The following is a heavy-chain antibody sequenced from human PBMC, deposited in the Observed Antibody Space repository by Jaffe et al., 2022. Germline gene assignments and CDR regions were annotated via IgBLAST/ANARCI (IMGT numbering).Heavy chain of an antibody. CDR3: ARGEYYFGTTGLLDY. CDR2: ISNSGSSR. V-gene: IGHV3-48*03. CDR1: GFIFSNYD. Sequence: EVQLVESGGGLVQPGGSLRLSCAASGFIFSNYDVNWVRQAPGKGLEWVSYISNSGSSRYYADSVKGRFTISRDNAKNSLYLQMNSLRAEDTAVYYCARGEYYFGTTGLLDYWGQGALVTVSS. D-gene: IGHD3-22*01. J-gene: IGHJ4*02.